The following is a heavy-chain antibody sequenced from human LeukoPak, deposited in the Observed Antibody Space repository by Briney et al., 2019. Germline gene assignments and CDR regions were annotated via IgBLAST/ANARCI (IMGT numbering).Heavy chain of an antibody. J-gene: IGHJ3*02. CDR1: AYTFTGHY. D-gene: IGHD5-18*01. CDR3: ARAYNYDYYVFDI. CDR2: INPNSGGT. Sequence: GASVKVSCKASAYTFTGHYMHWVRQAPGQGLEWMGWINPNSGGTNYAQKFQGRVTMTRDTSISTAYMELSRLRSDDTAVYYCARAYNYDYYVFDIWGQGTMVTVSS. V-gene: IGHV1-2*02.